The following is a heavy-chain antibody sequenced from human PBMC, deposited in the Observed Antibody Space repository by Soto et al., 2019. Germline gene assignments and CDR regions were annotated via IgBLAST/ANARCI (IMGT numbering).Heavy chain of an antibody. CDR3: ARGSQQWLGSWFDP. D-gene: IGHD6-19*01. Sequence: ASVKVSCKASGYTFTSYAMHWVRQAPGQRLEWMGWINAGNGNTKYSQKFQGRVTITRDTSASTAYMELSSLRSEDTAVYYCARGSQQWLGSWFDPWGQGTLVTVSS. V-gene: IGHV1-3*01. J-gene: IGHJ5*02. CDR2: INAGNGNT. CDR1: GYTFTSYA.